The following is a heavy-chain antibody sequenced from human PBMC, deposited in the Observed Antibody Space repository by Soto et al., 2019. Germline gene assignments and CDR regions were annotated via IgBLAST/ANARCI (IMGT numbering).Heavy chain of an antibody. CDR1: GGSISSYY. V-gene: IGHV4-59*01. CDR2: IYYSGNT. CDR3: ARVVGATIDY. D-gene: IGHD1-26*01. Sequence: PSETLSLTCTVSGGSISSYYWSWIRQPPGKGLEWIGYIYYSGNTNYNPSLKSRVTISVDTSKNQFSLKLSSVTAADTAVYYCARVVGATIDYWGQGTLVTVSS. J-gene: IGHJ4*02.